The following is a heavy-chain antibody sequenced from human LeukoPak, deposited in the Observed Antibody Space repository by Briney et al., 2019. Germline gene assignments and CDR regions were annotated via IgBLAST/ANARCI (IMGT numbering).Heavy chain of an antibody. CDR1: GFTLSRDA. V-gene: IGHV3-23*01. CDR2: ISGSGGSI. Sequence: GGSLRLFCAARGFTLSRDAMSGVRQAPGKGLEWVSAISGSGGSIYYADSVKGRFTISRDNSKNTLYLQMNSLRAEDTAVYYCAKVAGKPSSGPSSSDPWGQGTLVTVSS. CDR3: AKVAGKPSSGPSSSDP. J-gene: IGHJ5*02. D-gene: IGHD6-19*01.